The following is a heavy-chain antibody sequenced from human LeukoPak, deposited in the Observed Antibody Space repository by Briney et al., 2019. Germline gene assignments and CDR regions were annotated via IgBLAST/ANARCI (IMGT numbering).Heavy chain of an antibody. CDR3: PRGSPPVPGTKPPSGNFAY. CDR2: INHSGST. CDR1: GGSFSGYY. V-gene: IGHV4-34*01. Sequence: SETLSLTCAVYGGSFSGYYWSWIRQPPGKGLEWIGEINHSGSTNYNPSLKSRITISVDTSKNQFSLKLSSGPAAAPAVYSGPRGSPPVPGTKPPSGNFAYWGKEPLV. J-gene: IGHJ4*02. D-gene: IGHD1-14*01.